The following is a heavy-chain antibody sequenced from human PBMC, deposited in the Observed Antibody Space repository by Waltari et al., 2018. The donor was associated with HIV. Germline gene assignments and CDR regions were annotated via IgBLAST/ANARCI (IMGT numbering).Heavy chain of an antibody. D-gene: IGHD3-10*01. CDR2: INHSEST. V-gene: IGHV4-34*01. Sequence: QVQLQQWGAGLLKPSETLSLTCAVYGGSFSGYYWSWIRQPPGKGLEWIGEINHSESTNYNPSLKGRVTISVDTSKNQFSLRLSSVTAADTAVYYCARRGSGRPFDYWGQGTLVTGSS. CDR3: ARRGSGRPFDY. CDR1: GGSFSGYY. J-gene: IGHJ4*02.